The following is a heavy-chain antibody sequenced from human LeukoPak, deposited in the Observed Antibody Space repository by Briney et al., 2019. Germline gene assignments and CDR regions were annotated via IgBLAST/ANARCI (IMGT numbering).Heavy chain of an antibody. V-gene: IGHV3-21*01. CDR2: ISSSSAYI. CDR3: VRGNSGYGNFDQ. D-gene: IGHD5-12*01. Sequence: GGSLRLSCVASGFIFSDYSMDWVRQAPGKGLEWVSSISSSSAYIFYSDSVKGRFTISRDNTKNTMFLQMNSLRAEDTAVYYCVRGNSGYGNFDQWGQGTLVTVSS. J-gene: IGHJ4*02. CDR1: GFIFSDYS.